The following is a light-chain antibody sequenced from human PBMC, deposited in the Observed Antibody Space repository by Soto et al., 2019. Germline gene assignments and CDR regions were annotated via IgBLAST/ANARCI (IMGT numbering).Light chain of an antibody. CDR1: SSDVGRYDY. Sequence: QSVLTQPPSASGTPGQRVTISCTGTSSDVGRYDYVSWYQQYPGEAPKLIIYDVTERPSGVPDRFSGSKSGNTASLTISGLRAEDEAAYSCCSFAGSYSYVFGSGTKVTVL. V-gene: IGLV2-11*01. CDR2: DVT. J-gene: IGLJ1*01. CDR3: CSFAGSYSYV.